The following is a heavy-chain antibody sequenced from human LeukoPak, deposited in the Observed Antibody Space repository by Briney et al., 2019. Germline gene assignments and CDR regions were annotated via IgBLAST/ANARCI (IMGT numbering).Heavy chain of an antibody. CDR2: IYPSGDS. CDR1: GGSISSGSFY. Sequence: MPSQTLSLTCTVSGGSISSGSFYWSWIRQTAGKGLEWIGRIYPSGDSQYSPSFRSRATISLDARNQFSLKLSSVTAADTAVYFCARGYDRNGYQSRGFVYWGQGALVNVS. V-gene: IGHV4-61*02. CDR3: ARGYDRNGYQSRGFVY. D-gene: IGHD3-22*01. J-gene: IGHJ4*02.